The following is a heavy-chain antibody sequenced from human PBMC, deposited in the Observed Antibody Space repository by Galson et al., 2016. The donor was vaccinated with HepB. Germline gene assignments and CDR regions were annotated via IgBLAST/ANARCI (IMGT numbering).Heavy chain of an antibody. CDR2: ISYDGTYQ. CDR3: ARELNLVPGKGGHFDL. D-gene: IGHD6-19*01. Sequence: SLRLSCAASGYRFSGQAMHWVRQAPGKGLEWVAVISYDGTYQLYADSVRGRFTISRDNFNNTLYMQMNSLRTEDTAVYYWARELNLVPGKGGHFDLWGQGTLVTVSS. CDR1: GYRFSGQA. J-gene: IGHJ5*02. V-gene: IGHV3-30*04.